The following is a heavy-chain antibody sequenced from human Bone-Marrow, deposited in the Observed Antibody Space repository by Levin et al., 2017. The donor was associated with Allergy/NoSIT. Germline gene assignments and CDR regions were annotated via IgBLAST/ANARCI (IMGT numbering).Heavy chain of an antibody. D-gene: IGHD3-22*01. CDR1: GGSISSYY. Sequence: SQTLSLTCTVSGGSISSYYWSWIRQPPGKGLEWIGYIYYSGSTNYNPSLKSRVTISVDTSKNQFSLKLSSVTAADTAVYYCARGTYYYDSSGYYYHYYYYYGMDVWGQGTTVTVSS. V-gene: IGHV4-59*01. J-gene: IGHJ6*02. CDR3: ARGTYYYDSSGYYYHYYYYYGMDV. CDR2: IYYSGST.